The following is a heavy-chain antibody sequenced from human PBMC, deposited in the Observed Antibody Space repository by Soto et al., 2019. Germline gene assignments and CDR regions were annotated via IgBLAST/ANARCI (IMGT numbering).Heavy chain of an antibody. CDR2: IYNDGTYS. Sequence: GGSLRLSCAASGFIFEMYWMHWVRQSPGKGLVWISRIYNDGTYSNYADSVRGRLTISRDNVNDTLYLQMNNLRAEVSGLYYCTKGPRPISAGTGDYWGQGTQVTVSS. V-gene: IGHV3-74*01. J-gene: IGHJ4*02. CDR3: TKGPRPISAGTGDY. D-gene: IGHD6-19*01. CDR1: GFIFEMYW.